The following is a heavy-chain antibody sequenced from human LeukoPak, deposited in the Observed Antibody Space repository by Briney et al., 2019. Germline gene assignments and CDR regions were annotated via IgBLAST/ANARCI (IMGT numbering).Heavy chain of an antibody. CDR1: GGSISSSSYY. CDR2: IYYRGST. CDR3: ARRRYYDSTGYLD. V-gene: IGHV4-39*01. J-gene: IGHJ1*01. D-gene: IGHD3-22*01. Sequence: PSETLSLTCTVSGGSISSSSYYWGWIRQPPGKGLEWIGDIYYRGSTYYSPSLKSRVSISIDTSNNQFSLTLNSVTAADTALYFCARRRYYDSTGYLDWGQGTLVTVSS.